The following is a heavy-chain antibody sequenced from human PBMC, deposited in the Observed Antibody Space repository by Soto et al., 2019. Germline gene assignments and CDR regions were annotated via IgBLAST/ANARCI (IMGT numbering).Heavy chain of an antibody. J-gene: IGHJ4*02. CDR2: IQHSGSS. CDR3: ARGSMAPLYFDF. Sequence: SETLCVTCSFFGGSIDSSDDYWNWIRKHPEKGLERIGYIQHSGSSYYNPSLKSRLARSVETYRNQFSLKGSSVTGADTAGYYCARGSMAPLYFDFWCQGALVPVSS. CDR1: GGSIDSSDDY. V-gene: IGHV4-31*03. D-gene: IGHD3-10*01.